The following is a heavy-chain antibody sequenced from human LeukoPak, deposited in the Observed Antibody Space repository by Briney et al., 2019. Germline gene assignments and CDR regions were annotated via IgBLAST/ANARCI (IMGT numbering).Heavy chain of an antibody. CDR2: IYYSGST. CDR1: GGSFSTYF. V-gene: IGHV4-59*12. J-gene: IGHJ6*03. Sequence: SETLSLTCTVSGGSFSTYFWSWIRQPPGKGLEWIGYIYYSGSTNYNPSLKSRVTISVDRSNNQFSLKLSSVTAADTAVYYCARAARGRYYMDVWGKGTTVTVSS. D-gene: IGHD3-16*01. CDR3: ARAARGRYYMDV.